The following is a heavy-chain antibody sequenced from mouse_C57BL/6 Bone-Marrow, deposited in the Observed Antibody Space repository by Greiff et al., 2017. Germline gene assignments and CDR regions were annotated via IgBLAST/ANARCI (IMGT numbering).Heavy chain of an antibody. V-gene: IGHV5-17*01. CDR1: GFTFSDYG. CDR3: ARYYGNYPFAY. J-gene: IGHJ3*01. D-gene: IGHD2-1*01. Sequence: EVQRVESGGGLVKPGGSLKLSCAASGFTFSDYGMHWVRQAPEKGLEWVAYISSGSSTIYYADTVKGRFTISRDNAKNTLFLQMTSLRSEDTAMYYCARYYGNYPFAYWGQGTLVTVSA. CDR2: ISSGSSTI.